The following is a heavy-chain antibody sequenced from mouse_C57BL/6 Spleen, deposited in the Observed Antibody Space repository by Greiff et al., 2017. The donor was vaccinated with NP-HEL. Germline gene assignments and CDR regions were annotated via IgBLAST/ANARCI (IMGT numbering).Heavy chain of an antibody. CDR2: IYPGNSDT. CDR3: FYYDYDGYAMDY. D-gene: IGHD2-4*01. Sequence: EVQLQQSGTVLARPGASVKMSCKTSGYTFTSYWMHWVKQRPGQGLEWIGAIYPGNSDTSYNQKFKGKAKLTAVTSASTAYMELSSLTNEDSAVYYCFYYDYDGYAMDYWGQGTSVTVSS. V-gene: IGHV1-5*01. CDR1: GYTFTSYW. J-gene: IGHJ4*01.